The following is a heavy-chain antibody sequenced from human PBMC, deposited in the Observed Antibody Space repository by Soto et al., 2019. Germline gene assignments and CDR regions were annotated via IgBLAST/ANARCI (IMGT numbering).Heavy chain of an antibody. D-gene: IGHD5-18*01. CDR1: GFTFSSYA. V-gene: IGHV3-23*01. CDR3: ARVIAMDLLLHTAPGY. J-gene: IGHJ4*02. CDR2: ISGSSGTI. Sequence: PGGSLRLSCAASGFTFSSYAMTWVRQAPGKGLEWVSAISGSSGTIHYADSVKGRFTISRDNAKNTLYLQMNSLRAEDTAVYYCARVIAMDLLLHTAPGYWGQGTLVTVSS.